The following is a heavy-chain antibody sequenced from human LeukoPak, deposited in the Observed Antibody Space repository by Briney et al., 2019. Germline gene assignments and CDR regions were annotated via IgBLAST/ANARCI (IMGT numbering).Heavy chain of an antibody. CDR3: VRGGESTWS. Sequence: GCLRLSCAASGFTFSSYWMHWVRQAPGKGPVWVSRINNDGSGTTYADSVKGRFTISRDDAKNTLYLQMNSLGAEDTAVYYCVRGGESTWSWGQGTLVTVSS. V-gene: IGHV3-74*01. D-gene: IGHD2-15*01. CDR2: INNDGSGT. J-gene: IGHJ5*02. CDR1: GFTFSSYW.